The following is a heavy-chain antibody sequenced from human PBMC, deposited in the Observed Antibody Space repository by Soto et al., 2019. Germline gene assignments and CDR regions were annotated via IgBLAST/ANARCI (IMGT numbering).Heavy chain of an antibody. V-gene: IGHV3-30*18. J-gene: IGHJ4*02. D-gene: IGHD4-17*01. CDR3: AKDNPDDYGDNFDY. CDR2: ISYDGSNK. Sequence: SGGSLRLSCAASGFTFSSYGMHWVRQAPGKGLEWVAVISYDGSNKYYADSVKGRFTISRDNSKNTLYLQMNSLRAEDTAVYYCAKDNPDDYGDNFDYWGQGTLVTVSS. CDR1: GFTFSSYG.